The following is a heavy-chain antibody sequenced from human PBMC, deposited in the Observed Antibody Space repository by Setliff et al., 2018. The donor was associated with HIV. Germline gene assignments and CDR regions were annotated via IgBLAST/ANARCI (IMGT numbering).Heavy chain of an antibody. V-gene: IGHV4-39*02. Sequence: KTSETLSLTCTVSGGSITSSTYYWGWIRQPPGKGLEWIGTVHYTGNTYHNPSLKSRVTISVKVSKNQISLKLTAVTAADSAVYYCAREGDGIDFWGQGTLVTVSS. D-gene: IGHD2-21*02. J-gene: IGHJ4*02. CDR3: AREGDGIDF. CDR2: VHYTGNT. CDR1: GGSITSSTYY.